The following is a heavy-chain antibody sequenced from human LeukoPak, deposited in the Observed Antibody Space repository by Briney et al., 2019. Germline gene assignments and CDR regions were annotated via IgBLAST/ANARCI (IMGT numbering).Heavy chain of an antibody. CDR1: GFTVSSDY. J-gene: IGHJ4*02. D-gene: IGHD2-15*01. CDR2: TSSGGST. Sequence: PGGSLCRSCAASGFTVSSDYMSWVRQAPGKGLEWVSFTSSGGSTYSADSVRGRLTISRDNSKNTLYLQMNSLRAEDTAVYYCARGGPCSSFDLWGQGTLVTVSS. CDR3: ARGGPCSSFDL. V-gene: IGHV3-66*01.